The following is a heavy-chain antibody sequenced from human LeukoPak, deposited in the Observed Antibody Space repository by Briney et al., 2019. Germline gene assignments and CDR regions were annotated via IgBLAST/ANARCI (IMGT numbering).Heavy chain of an antibody. CDR3: ARSDGYGLVGI. J-gene: IGHJ3*02. CDR1: GGSISSGSYY. V-gene: IGHV4-61*02. Sequence: SETLSLTCTVSGGSISSGSYYWSWIRQPAGKGLEWIGRIYTSGSTNYNPSLKSRVTISVDTSKNQFSLKLSSVTAADTAVYYCARSDGYGLVGIWGQGTMVTVSS. D-gene: IGHD3-10*01. CDR2: IYTSGST.